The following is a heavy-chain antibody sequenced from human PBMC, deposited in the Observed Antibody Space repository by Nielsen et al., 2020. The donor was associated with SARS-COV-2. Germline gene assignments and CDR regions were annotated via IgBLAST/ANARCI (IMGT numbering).Heavy chain of an antibody. CDR2: IKQDGSEK. CDR3: ARGRYCSSTSCSRSGMDV. Sequence: VRQMPGKGLEWVANIKQDGSEKYYVDSVKGRFTISRDNAKNSLYLQMNSLRAEDTAVYYCARGRYCSSTSCSRSGMDVWGQGTTVTVSS. D-gene: IGHD2-2*01. J-gene: IGHJ6*02. V-gene: IGHV3-7*05.